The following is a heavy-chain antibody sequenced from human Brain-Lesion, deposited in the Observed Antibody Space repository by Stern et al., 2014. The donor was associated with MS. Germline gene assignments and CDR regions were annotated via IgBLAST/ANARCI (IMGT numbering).Heavy chain of an antibody. V-gene: IGHV4-61*02. Sequence: QVQLVQSGPGLVKPSQTLSLSCTVSGGSISSGGYYWSWIRQPAGKGLEWNGRIFNSASTSYTPSLKSRVTISIDTSKNQFSLRLNSMTAADTAVYYCARGRVVPGFQYYATDVWGQGTTVIVSS. CDR1: GGSISSGGYY. J-gene: IGHJ6*02. CDR3: ARGRVVPGFQYYATDV. D-gene: IGHD2-2*01. CDR2: IFNSAST.